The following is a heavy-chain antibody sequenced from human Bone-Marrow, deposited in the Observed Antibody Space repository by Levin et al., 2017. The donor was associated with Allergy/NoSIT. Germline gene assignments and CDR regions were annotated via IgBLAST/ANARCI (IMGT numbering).Heavy chain of an antibody. V-gene: IGHV4-34*01. CDR3: ARSPYSGYDPFGY. CDR2: INHSGST. J-gene: IGHJ4*02. CDR1: GGSFSGYY. Sequence: SETLSLTCAVYGGSFSGYYWSWIRQPPGKGLEWIGEINHSGSTNYNPSLKSRVTISVDTSKNQFSLKLSSVTAADTAVYYCARSPYSGYDPFGYWGQGTLVTVSS. D-gene: IGHD5-12*01.